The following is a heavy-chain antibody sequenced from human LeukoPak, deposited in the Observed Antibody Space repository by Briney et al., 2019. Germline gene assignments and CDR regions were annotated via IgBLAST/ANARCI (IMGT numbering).Heavy chain of an antibody. J-gene: IGHJ4*02. CDR3: ARDQGGYCSGGSCYSSRVLFDY. V-gene: IGHV1-3*01. CDR2: INAGNGNT. D-gene: IGHD2-15*01. CDR1: GYTFTSYA. Sequence: ASVKVSCKASGYTFTSYAMHWVRQAPGRRLEWMGWINAGNGNTKYSQKFQGRVTITRDTSASTAYMELSSLRSEDTAVYYCARDQGGYCSGGSCYSSRVLFDYWGQGTLVTVSS.